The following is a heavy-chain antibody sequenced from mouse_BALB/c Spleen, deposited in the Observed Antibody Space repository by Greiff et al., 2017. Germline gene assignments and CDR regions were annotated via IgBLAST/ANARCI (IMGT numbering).Heavy chain of an antibody. CDR1: GFTFSSYT. CDR2: ISNGGGST. CDR3: ARFGNSGSYFDY. Sequence: EVKLVESGGGLVQPGGSLKLSCAASGFTFSSYTMSWVRQTPEKRLEWVAYISNGGGSTYYPDTVKGRFTISRDNAKNTLYLQMSSLKSEDTAMYYCARFGNSGSYFDYWGQGTTLTVSS. D-gene: IGHD2-1*01. J-gene: IGHJ2*01. V-gene: IGHV5-12-2*01.